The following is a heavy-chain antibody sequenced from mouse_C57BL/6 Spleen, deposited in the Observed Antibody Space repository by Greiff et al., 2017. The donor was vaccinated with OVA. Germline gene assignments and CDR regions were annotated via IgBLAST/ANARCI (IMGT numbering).Heavy chain of an antibody. V-gene: IGHV5-17*01. CDR3: ARGGIYYGNYWFAY. Sequence: EVQGVESGGGLVKPGGSLKLSCAASGFTFSDYGMHWVRQAPEKGLEWVAYISSGSSTIYYADTVKGRFTISRDNAKNTLFLQMTSLRSEDMAMYYCARGGIYYGNYWFAYWGQGTLVTVSA. CDR2: ISSGSSTI. J-gene: IGHJ3*01. D-gene: IGHD2-1*01. CDR1: GFTFSDYG.